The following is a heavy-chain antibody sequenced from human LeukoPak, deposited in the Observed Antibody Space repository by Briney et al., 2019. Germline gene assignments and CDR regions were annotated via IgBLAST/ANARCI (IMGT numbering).Heavy chain of an antibody. V-gene: IGHV3-15*01. CDR2: IKSKTDGGTT. CDR1: GFTFSNAW. Sequence: MSGGSLRLSCAASGFTFSNAWMSWVRQAPGKGLEWVGRIKSKTDGGTTDYAAPVKGRFTISRDDSKNTLYLQMNSLKTEDTAVYYCTTDREVVPAAIFKTWGQGTLVTVSS. J-gene: IGHJ4*02. D-gene: IGHD2-2*02. CDR3: TTDREVVPAAIFKT.